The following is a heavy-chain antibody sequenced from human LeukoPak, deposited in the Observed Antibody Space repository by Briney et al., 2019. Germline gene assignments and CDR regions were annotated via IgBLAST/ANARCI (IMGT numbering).Heavy chain of an antibody. V-gene: IGHV3-74*01. J-gene: IGHJ4*02. D-gene: IGHD1-1*01. Sequence: PGGSLRLSCAASGFTFSHYWMHWVRQVPGKGLVWVSRIHGDGSSPIYADSVKGRFTISRDNAKNTLYLQMNSLGVEDGGIYYCAQDGSLPDYWGQGTLVTVSS. CDR2: IHGDGSSP. CDR3: AQDGSLPDY. CDR1: GFTFSHYW.